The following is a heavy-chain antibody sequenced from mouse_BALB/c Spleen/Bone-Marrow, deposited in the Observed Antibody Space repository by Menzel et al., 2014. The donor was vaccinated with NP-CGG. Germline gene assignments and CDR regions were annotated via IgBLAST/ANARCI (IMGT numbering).Heavy chain of an antibody. J-gene: IGHJ2*01. CDR3: VRNYGFDY. V-gene: IGHV1S56*01. D-gene: IGHD1-1*01. CDR1: GYTFTSYY. CDR2: IYPGNVNT. Sequence: VQLQQSGPELVKPGASVRISCKASGYTFTSYYIHWVKQRPGQGLEWIGWIYPGNVNTKYNEKFKGKATLTADKSSSTAYMQLSSLTSEDSAVYFCVRNYGFDYWGQGTTLTVSS.